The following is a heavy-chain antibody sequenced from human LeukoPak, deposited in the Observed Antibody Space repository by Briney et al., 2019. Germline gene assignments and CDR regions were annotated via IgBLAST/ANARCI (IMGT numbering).Heavy chain of an antibody. V-gene: IGHV4-59*01. D-gene: IGHD1-26*01. CDR3: ARHFYSGSYSTAFDI. Sequence: PSETLSLTCTVSGGSISSYYWSWIRQPLGKGLEWIGYIYYSGSTNYNPSLKSRVTISVDTSKNQFSLKLSSVTAADTAVYYCARHFYSGSYSTAFDIWGQGTMVTVSS. J-gene: IGHJ3*02. CDR2: IYYSGST. CDR1: GGSISSYY.